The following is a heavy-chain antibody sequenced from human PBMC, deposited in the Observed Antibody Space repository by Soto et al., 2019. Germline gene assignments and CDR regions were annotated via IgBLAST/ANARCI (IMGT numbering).Heavy chain of an antibody. J-gene: IGHJ3*02. D-gene: IGHD6-6*01. CDR1: GFSLTTSGVG. V-gene: IGHV2-5*01. CDR3: ARGLATLPVFAFDI. CDR2: IYWSGDE. Sequence: TLSLTCSFSGFSLTTSGVGVGWIRQSPGKALEWLALIYWSGDEHYRPSLKSRLSIFKDTSKNHVVLTMTDMDPADTGTYYCARGLATLPVFAFDIWGRGTMVTVSS.